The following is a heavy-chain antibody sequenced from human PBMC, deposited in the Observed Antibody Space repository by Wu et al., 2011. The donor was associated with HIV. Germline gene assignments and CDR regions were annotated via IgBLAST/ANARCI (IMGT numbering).Heavy chain of an antibody. V-gene: IGHV1-8*02. Sequence: QVQLVQSGTEVEKPGASVKVSCKASGYSFFSYDITWVRQAPGQGLEWMGWMNPSRGNTGYAQKFQGRVSMTRNTATSTAYLELGILTSDDTAVYYCATNRAVAGTGGNWFDPWGQGTLVTVSS. CDR3: ATNRAVAGTGGNWFDP. D-gene: IGHD6-19*01. CDR2: MNPSRGNT. CDR1: GYSFFSYD. J-gene: IGHJ5*02.